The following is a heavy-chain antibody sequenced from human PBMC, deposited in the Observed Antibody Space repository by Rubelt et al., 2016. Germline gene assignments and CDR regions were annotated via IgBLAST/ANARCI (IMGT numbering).Heavy chain of an antibody. D-gene: IGHD6-6*01. Sequence: QLQLQESGPGLVKPSATLSLTCTVSGGSISSSSYYCGWIRQPPGKGLEWIGSISYTGSTYYNPSLKGRGTISVDTSKNQCSLKLSSVTAADTAVYYCARESIAARRGWFDPWGQGTLVTVSS. V-gene: IGHV4-39*01. CDR1: GGSISSSSYY. CDR3: ARESIAARRGWFDP. CDR2: ISYTGST. J-gene: IGHJ5*02.